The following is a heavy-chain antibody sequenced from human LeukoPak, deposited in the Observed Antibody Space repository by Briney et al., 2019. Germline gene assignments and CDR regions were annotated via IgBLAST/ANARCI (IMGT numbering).Heavy chain of an antibody. CDR3: ARGGHYGDFNGMDV. CDR2: ISYDGSNK. D-gene: IGHD4-17*01. J-gene: IGHJ6*04. Sequence: PGGSLRLSCAASGFTFSSYAMHWVRQAPGKGLEWVAVISYDGSNKYYADSVKGRFTISRDNSKNTLYLQMNSLRAEDTAVYYCARGGHYGDFNGMDVWGKGTMVTVSS. V-gene: IGHV3-30*04. CDR1: GFTFSSYA.